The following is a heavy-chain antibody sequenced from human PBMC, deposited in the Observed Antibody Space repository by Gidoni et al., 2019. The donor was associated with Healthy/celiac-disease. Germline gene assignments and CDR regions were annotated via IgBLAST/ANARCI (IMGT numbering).Heavy chain of an antibody. V-gene: IGHV5-10-1*01. CDR3: ARGWGSSWGNWYFDL. Sequence: SPSFQGHVTISADKSISTAYLQWSSLKASDTAMYYCARGWGSSWGNWYFDLWGRGTLVTVSS. J-gene: IGHJ2*01. D-gene: IGHD6-13*01.